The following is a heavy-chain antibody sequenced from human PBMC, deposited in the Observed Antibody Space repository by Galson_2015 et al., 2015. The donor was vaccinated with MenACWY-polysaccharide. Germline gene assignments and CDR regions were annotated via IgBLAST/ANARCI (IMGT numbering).Heavy chain of an antibody. J-gene: IGHJ4*02. CDR2: IKQDGNEK. V-gene: IGHV3-7*01. CDR1: GFTFSGYW. CDR3: ARDPTFDY. Sequence: SLRLSCAASGFTFSGYWMSWVRQAPGKGLVWVANIKQDGNEKYYVDSVKGRFTISRDNARNSLYLQMNSLRAEDTAVYYCARDPTFDYWGQGTLVTVSS.